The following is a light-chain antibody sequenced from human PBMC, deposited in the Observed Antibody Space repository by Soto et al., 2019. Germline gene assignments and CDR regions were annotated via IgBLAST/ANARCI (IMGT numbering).Light chain of an antibody. Sequence: LTHPVSGKGVDRRGLTISCTGTSSDVGGYNYVSWYQQHPGKAPKLMIYDVSNRPSGVSNRFSGSKSGNTASLTISGLQAEDEADYYCSSYTSSSTLVFGTGTKVTVL. CDR3: SSYTSSSTLV. CDR2: DVS. CDR1: SSDVGGYNY. J-gene: IGLJ1*01. V-gene: IGLV2-14*01.